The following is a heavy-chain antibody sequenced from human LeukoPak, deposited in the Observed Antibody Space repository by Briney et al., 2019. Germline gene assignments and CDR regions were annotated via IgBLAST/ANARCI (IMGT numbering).Heavy chain of an antibody. CDR2: IYYSGST. D-gene: IGHD2-21*01. Sequence: PSETLSLTCTVSGGSISSSSYYWGWIRQPPGKGLEWIGSIYYSGSTYYNPSLKSRVTISVDTSKNQFSLKLSSVTAADTAVYYCARLGGDDYFDYWGREPWSPSPQ. J-gene: IGHJ4*02. V-gene: IGHV4-39*01. CDR1: GGSISSSSYY. CDR3: ARLGGDDYFDY.